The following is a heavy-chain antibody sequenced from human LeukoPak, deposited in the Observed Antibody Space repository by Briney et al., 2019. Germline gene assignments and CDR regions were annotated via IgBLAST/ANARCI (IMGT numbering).Heavy chain of an antibody. CDR2: IHHSEGT. V-gene: IGHV4/OR15-8*01. Sequence: PSETLSLTCVVSGGSIGSGYWWSWVRQPPGKGLEWIGEIHHSEGTNYNPSLESRVTISVDTSKNQFSLILTSVTAADTAIYYCARNAAYCLDYWGQGTLVTVSS. D-gene: IGHD1-26*01. CDR1: GGSIGSGYW. CDR3: ARNAAYCLDY. J-gene: IGHJ4*02.